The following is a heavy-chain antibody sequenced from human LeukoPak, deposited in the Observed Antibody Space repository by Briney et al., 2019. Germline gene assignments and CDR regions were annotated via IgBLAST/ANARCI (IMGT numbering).Heavy chain of an antibody. V-gene: IGHV4-59*01. D-gene: IGHD2-15*01. CDR3: ARVFCSGVSCYSDY. CDR1: GGSIRSYH. Sequence: SETLSLTCSVPGGSIRSYHWSWIRQPPGKGLEWIGYIYYSESTKHNPSLKSRVTISVDTSKSQFSLRLSSVTAADTAVYYCARVFCSGVSCYSDYWGQGTLVTVSS. J-gene: IGHJ4*02. CDR2: IYYSEST.